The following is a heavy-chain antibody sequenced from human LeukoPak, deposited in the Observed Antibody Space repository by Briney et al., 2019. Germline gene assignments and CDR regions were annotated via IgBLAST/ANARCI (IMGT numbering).Heavy chain of an antibody. Sequence: SETLSLTCTVSGGSISGSSYYWGWIRQPPGKGLGWIGCIYYSGSTFYNPSLESRVTVSVDTSKNQFSLKLSSVTAADTAVYYCASPAGDFWSGYFFGYWGRGTLVTVSS. V-gene: IGHV4-39*01. D-gene: IGHD3-3*01. CDR3: ASPAGDFWSGYFFGY. CDR2: IYYSGST. J-gene: IGHJ4*02. CDR1: GGSISGSSYY.